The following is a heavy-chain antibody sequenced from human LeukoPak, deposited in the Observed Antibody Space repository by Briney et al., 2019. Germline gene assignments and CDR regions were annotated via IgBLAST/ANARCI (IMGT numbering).Heavy chain of an antibody. CDR1: GGSISSYY. CDR3: ARRNWEAGIDY. CDR2: IYYSGST. D-gene: IGHD1-26*01. V-gene: IGHV4-59*01. J-gene: IGHJ4*02. Sequence: SETLSLTCTVSGGSISSYYWSWIRQPPGKGLEWIGYIYYSGSTNYNPSLKSRVTISVDTSKNQFSLKLSSVTAADTAVYYCARRNWEAGIDYWGQGTLVTVSS.